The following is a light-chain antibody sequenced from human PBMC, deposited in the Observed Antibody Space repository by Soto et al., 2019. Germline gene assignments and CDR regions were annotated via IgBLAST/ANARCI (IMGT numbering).Light chain of an antibody. CDR2: GAS. V-gene: IGKV3-20*01. Sequence: EIVLTQSPGSLSLSSGERATLSCRASQSVSNNYLAWYQQKPGQAPRILIYGASSRATGIPDRFSGSGSGTDFTLTNSRLEPEDFAVYFCQQYGKSPLTFGGGTKVEIK. CDR1: QSVSNNY. CDR3: QQYGKSPLT. J-gene: IGKJ4*01.